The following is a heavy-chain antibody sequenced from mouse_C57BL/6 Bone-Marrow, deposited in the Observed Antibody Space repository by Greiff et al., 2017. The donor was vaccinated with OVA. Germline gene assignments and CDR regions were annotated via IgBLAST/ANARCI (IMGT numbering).Heavy chain of an antibody. Sequence: QVQLQQPGAELVKPGASVKMSCKASGYTFTSYWITWVKQRPGQGLEWIGDIYPGSGSTNYNEKFKSKATLTVDTSSSTAYMQLSSLTSEDSAVYYCARYYGSSYEWFAYWGQGTLVTVSA. CDR3: ARYYGSSYEWFAY. CDR1: GYTFTSYW. J-gene: IGHJ3*01. D-gene: IGHD1-1*01. CDR2: IYPGSGST. V-gene: IGHV1-55*01.